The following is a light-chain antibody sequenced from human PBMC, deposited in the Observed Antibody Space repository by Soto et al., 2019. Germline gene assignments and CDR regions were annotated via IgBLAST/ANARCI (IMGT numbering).Light chain of an antibody. CDR1: SSNIGSKT. CDR2: SNN. J-gene: IGLJ2*01. V-gene: IGLV1-44*01. Sequence: QSVLTQPPSASGTPGQRVTISCSGSSSNIGSKTVNWYQQLPGTAPKLLIYSNNQRHSGVSDRFSGSKSGTSASLAISGLQSEDEADYYCAAWDDSLNGVVFGGGTKLTVL. CDR3: AAWDDSLNGVV.